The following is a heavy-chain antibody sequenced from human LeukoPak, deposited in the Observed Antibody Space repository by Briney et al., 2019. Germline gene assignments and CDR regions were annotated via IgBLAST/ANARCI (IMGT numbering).Heavy chain of an antibody. Sequence: PGGSLRLSCAASGFTLRDFWLHWVRQAPGKGLVWVSRLNSDGSSTSYADSVKGRFTISRDNAKNTVYLQMNSLRAEDTAVYYCERETCTGACYPYYLDYWGQGTLVTVSS. V-gene: IGHV3-74*01. CDR2: LNSDGSST. D-gene: IGHD2-8*02. CDR1: GFTLRDFW. J-gene: IGHJ4*02. CDR3: ERETCTGACYPYYLDY.